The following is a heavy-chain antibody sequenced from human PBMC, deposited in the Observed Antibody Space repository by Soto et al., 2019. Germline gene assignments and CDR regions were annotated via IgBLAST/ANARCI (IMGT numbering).Heavy chain of an antibody. CDR2: ISAYNGNT. CDR3: ARRRSGADSGWYFDY. V-gene: IGHV1-18*01. CDR1: GYTFTSYG. Sequence: ASVKVSCKASGYTFTSYGISWVRQAPGQGLEWMGWISAYNGNTNYAQKLQGRVTMTTDTSTSTAYMELRSLRSDDTAVYYCARRRSGADSGWYFDYWGQGTLVTVSS. J-gene: IGHJ4*02. D-gene: IGHD6-19*01.